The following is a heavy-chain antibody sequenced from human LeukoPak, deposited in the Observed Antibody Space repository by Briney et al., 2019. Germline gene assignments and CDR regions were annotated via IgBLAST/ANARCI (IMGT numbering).Heavy chain of an antibody. Sequence: PGGSLRLSCAASGFTFSSYGMHWVRQAPGKGLEWVAVIWYDGSNKYYADSVKGRFTISRDNSKNTLYLQMNSLRAEDTAVYYCARDNLVRGVITNWFDPWGQGTLVTVSS. V-gene: IGHV3-33*01. CDR1: GFTFSSYG. CDR2: IWYDGSNK. CDR3: ARDNLVRGVITNWFDP. J-gene: IGHJ5*02. D-gene: IGHD3-10*01.